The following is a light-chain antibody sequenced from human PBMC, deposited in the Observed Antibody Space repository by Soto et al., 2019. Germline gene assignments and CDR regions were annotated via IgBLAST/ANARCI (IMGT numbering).Light chain of an antibody. V-gene: IGKV1-5*01. CDR2: DAS. CDR1: QSISSW. J-gene: IGKJ4*01. Sequence: DIQMTQSPSTLSASVGDRVTITCRASQSISSWLAWYQQKPGKAPKLLIYDASSLESGVPSRFSGSGSGTEFTLTISSLQPEDFATYYCQQYNSSPLTVCGGTEVEIK. CDR3: QQYNSSPLT.